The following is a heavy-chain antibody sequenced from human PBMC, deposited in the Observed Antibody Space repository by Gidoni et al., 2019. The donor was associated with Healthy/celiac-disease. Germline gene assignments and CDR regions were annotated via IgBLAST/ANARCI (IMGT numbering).Heavy chain of an antibody. CDR2: ISAYNGNT. Sequence: QVQLVQSGAEVKKPGASVKVSCKASRYTFTSYGISWVRQAPGQGLEWMGWISAYNGNTNYAQKLQGRVTMTTDTSTSTAYMELRSLRSDDTAVYYCARLLYYDFWSGSIDYWGQGTLVTVSS. CDR3: ARLLYYDFWSGSIDY. CDR1: RYTFTSYG. D-gene: IGHD3-3*01. V-gene: IGHV1-18*01. J-gene: IGHJ4*02.